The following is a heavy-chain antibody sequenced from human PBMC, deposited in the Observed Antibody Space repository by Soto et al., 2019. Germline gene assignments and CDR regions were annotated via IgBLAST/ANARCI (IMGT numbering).Heavy chain of an antibody. J-gene: IGHJ4*02. CDR3: ARKNPGRVSEVPDY. D-gene: IGHD1-1*01. CDR2: TASDGTNK. CDR1: GFTFSMYG. V-gene: IGHV3-30*03. Sequence: QVQLVESGGGVVQPGNSVRLSCAASGFTFSMYGMHWVRQAPGKGLEWVAVTASDGTNKFSGDSVKGRFTISRDNPRATLYLQMNSLRADDVAVYYCARKNPGRVSEVPDYWGQGTLVTVSS.